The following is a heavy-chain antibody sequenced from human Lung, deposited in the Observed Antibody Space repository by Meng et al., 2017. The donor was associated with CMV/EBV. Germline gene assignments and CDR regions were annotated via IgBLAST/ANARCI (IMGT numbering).Heavy chain of an antibody. CDR1: GNTFTGYY. CDR3: ALDYENYGYYYAFDY. J-gene: IGHJ4*02. Sequence: QVQVVQSGAEVKKPGVSVMVPWRASGNTFTGYYILWVRQAPGQGLEWMGRINPNSDGTIYAQDFKGRVTITRDTSITTAYVDLTRLTSADTAVYYCALDYENYGYYYAFDYWGQGTLVTVSS. V-gene: IGHV1-2*06. D-gene: IGHD3-10*01. CDR2: INPNSDGT.